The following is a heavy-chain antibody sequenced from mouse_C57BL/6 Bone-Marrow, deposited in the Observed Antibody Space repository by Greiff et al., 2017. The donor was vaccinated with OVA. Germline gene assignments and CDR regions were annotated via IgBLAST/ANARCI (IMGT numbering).Heavy chain of an antibody. CDR2: IYPRSGNT. CDR3: AIFYYGSSFDV. CDR1: GYTFTSYG. V-gene: IGHV1-81*01. Sequence: QVQLQQSGAELARPGASVKLSCKASGYTFTSYGISWVKQRTGQGLEWIGEIYPRSGNTYYNEKFKGKATLTADKSSNTAYMELRSLTSEDSAVYFCAIFYYGSSFDVWGTGTTVTVSS. D-gene: IGHD1-1*01. J-gene: IGHJ1*03.